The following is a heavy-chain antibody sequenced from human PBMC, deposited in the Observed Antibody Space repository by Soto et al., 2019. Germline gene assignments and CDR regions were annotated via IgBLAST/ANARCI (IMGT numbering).Heavy chain of an antibody. V-gene: IGHV3-15*01. D-gene: IGHD3-3*01. Sequence: GGSLRLSCAASGFTFSNAWMSWVRQAPGKGLEWVGRIKSKTDGGTTDYAAPVKGRFTISRDDSKNTLYLQMNSLKTEDTAVYYCTTGVTIFGVDPFDYWGQGTLVTVSS. CDR1: GFTFSNAW. J-gene: IGHJ4*02. CDR3: TTGVTIFGVDPFDY. CDR2: IKSKTDGGTT.